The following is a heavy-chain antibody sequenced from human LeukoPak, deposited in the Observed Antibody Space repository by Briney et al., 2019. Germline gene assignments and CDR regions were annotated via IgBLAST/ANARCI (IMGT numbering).Heavy chain of an antibody. CDR2: MNPNSGNT. CDR3: ARGGRYDFWSGSSFDY. CDR1: GYTFTSYD. V-gene: IGHV1-8*01. Sequence: ASVKVSCKASGYTFTSYDINWVRQATGQGLEWMGWMNPNSGNTGYAQKFQGRVTMTRNTSISTAYMELSRLRSDDTAVYYCARGGRYDFWSGSSFDYWGQGTLVTVSS. D-gene: IGHD3-3*01. J-gene: IGHJ4*02.